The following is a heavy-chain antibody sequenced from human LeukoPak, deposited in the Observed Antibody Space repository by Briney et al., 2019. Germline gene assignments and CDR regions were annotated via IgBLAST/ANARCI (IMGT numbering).Heavy chain of an antibody. CDR2: IRTKPNTYAT. D-gene: IGHD3-10*01. CDR1: GFTFSASA. CDR3: TRERELLEDF. J-gene: IGHJ4*02. V-gene: IGHV3-73*01. Sequence: PGGSLRLSCAASGFTFSASAIHWVRQAPGKGLEWVGRIRTKPNTYATVYAASVQGRFTISRDDSKSTAYLQMNSLKTEDTAVYYCTRERELLEDFWGQGTLVIVSS.